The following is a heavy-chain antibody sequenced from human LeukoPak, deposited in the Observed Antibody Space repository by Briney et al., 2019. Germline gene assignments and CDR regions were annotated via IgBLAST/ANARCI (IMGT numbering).Heavy chain of an antibody. CDR2: ISSDGSST. CDR1: GFTFSYYW. D-gene: IGHD4-17*01. J-gene: IGHJ4*02. V-gene: IGHV3-74*01. Sequence: PGGSLRLSRAASGFTFSYYWVHWVRQAPGKGLVWVSRISSDGSSTSYADSVKGRFTISRDNAKNTLYLQMNSLRAEDTAVYYCARGDYGDLNFDYWGQGTLVTVSS. CDR3: ARGDYGDLNFDY.